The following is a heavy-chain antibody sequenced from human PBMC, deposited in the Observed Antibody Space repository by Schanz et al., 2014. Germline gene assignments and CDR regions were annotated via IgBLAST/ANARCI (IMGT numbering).Heavy chain of an antibody. V-gene: IGHV3-23*01. J-gene: IGHJ6*02. CDR1: GFTFSSYA. CDR3: AKGMGYCSGGTCYDYYYYGLDV. D-gene: IGHD2-15*01. CDR2: LSGSGAST. Sequence: EVQLLESGGGLVQPGGSLRLSCAASGFTFSSYAMSWVRQAPGKGLEWVSGLSGSGASTYYADSVKGRFTISRDNSKNTLYLQMNSLRDEDTAVSYCAKGMGYCSGGTCYDYYYYGLDVWGQGTTVTVSS.